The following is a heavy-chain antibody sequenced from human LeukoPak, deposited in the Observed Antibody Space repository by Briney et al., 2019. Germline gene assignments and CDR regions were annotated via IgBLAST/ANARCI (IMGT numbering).Heavy chain of an antibody. CDR3: ATNTDYRFDY. D-gene: IGHD3-16*01. V-gene: IGHV3-7*01. J-gene: IGHJ4*02. CDR1: GFPFSAHW. CDR2: IEKDGSDI. Sequence: GGSLRLSCATSGFPFSAHWMSWVRLAPGKGLEWVANIEKDGSDIHYADSVRGRFTISRDNTQRSQWLQMNSLRAEDTAVYYYATNTDYRFDYWGQGILVTVSS.